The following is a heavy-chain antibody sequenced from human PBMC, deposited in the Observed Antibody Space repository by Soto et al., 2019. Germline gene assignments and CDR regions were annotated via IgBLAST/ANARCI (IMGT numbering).Heavy chain of an antibody. D-gene: IGHD2-2*01. CDR1: GGSISSGGYY. CDR3: ARSDCSSTSCYGQPYYYYGMDV. CDR2: IYYSGST. J-gene: IGHJ6*02. V-gene: IGHV4-39*01. Sequence: PSETLSLTCTVSGGSISSGGYYWSWIRQHPGKGLEWIGCIYYSGSTYYNPSLKSRVTISVDTSKNQFSLKLSSVTAADTAVYYCARSDCSSTSCYGQPYYYYGMDVWGQGTTVTVSS.